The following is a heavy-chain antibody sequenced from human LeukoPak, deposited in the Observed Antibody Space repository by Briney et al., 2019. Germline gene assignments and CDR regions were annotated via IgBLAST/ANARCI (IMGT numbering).Heavy chain of an antibody. CDR1: GFTFSNYV. V-gene: IGHV3-23*01. CDR3: ARRDIVVVVSASDY. J-gene: IGHJ4*02. Sequence: GESLRLSCAASGFTFSNYVMIWVRQAPGKGLEWVSGITASGDSTYYGDSVKGRFTMSRDNSKNTVYLQMNSLRVDDTAVYHCARRDIVVVVSASDYWGQGTLVTVSS. D-gene: IGHD2-15*01. CDR2: ITASGDST.